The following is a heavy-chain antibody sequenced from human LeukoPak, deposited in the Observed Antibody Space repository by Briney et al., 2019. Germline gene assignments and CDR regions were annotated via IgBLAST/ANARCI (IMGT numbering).Heavy chain of an antibody. CDR3: AYTSSGSYYYNWFDP. V-gene: IGHV1-58*01. CDR1: GFTFTSSA. Sequence: ASVKVSCKASGFTFTSSAVQWVRQARGQRLEWIGWIVVGSGNTNYAQKFQERVTITRDMSTSTAYMELSSLRSEDTAVYYCAYTSSGSYYYNWFDPWGQGTLVTVSS. D-gene: IGHD3-10*01. J-gene: IGHJ5*02. CDR2: IVVGSGNT.